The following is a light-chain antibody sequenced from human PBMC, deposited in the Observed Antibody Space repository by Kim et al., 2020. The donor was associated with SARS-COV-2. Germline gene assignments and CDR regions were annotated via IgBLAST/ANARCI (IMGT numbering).Light chain of an antibody. J-gene: IGKJ3*01. CDR3: QQFNNYPFT. Sequence: ASRGDRVTITCRASQGISNSLAWYQQKPGKPPKFLIYDASNLENGVPSRFSGSGSGTHFTLTISSLQPEDFATYYCQQFNNYPFTFGPGTKVDIK. CDR2: DAS. CDR1: QGISNS. V-gene: IGKV1D-13*01.